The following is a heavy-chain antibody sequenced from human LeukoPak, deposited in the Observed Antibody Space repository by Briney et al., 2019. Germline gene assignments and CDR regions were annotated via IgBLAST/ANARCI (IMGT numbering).Heavy chain of an antibody. D-gene: IGHD6-19*01. CDR1: GSSISRYY. Sequence: SETLSLTCTISGSSISRYYWSWIRQPPGKGLEWIGYIYYSGSTNYNPSLKSRVTISVDTSKNQFSLKLSSVTAADTAVYYCARTPDSSGYFDYWGQGTLVTVSS. J-gene: IGHJ4*02. V-gene: IGHV4-59*01. CDR3: ARTPDSSGYFDY. CDR2: IYYSGST.